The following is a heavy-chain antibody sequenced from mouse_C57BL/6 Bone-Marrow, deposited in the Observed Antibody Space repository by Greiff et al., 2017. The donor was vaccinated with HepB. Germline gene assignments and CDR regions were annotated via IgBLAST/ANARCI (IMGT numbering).Heavy chain of an antibody. CDR3: TTDYGSSYAMDY. J-gene: IGHJ4*01. CDR2: IDPENGDT. CDR1: GFNIKDDY. Sequence: VQLQQSGAELVRPGASVKLSCTASGFNIKDDYMHWVKQRPEQGLEWIGWIDPENGDTEYASKFQGKATIPADTSSNTAYLQLSSLTSEDTAVYYCTTDYGSSYAMDYWGQGTSVTVSS. D-gene: IGHD1-1*01. V-gene: IGHV14-4*01.